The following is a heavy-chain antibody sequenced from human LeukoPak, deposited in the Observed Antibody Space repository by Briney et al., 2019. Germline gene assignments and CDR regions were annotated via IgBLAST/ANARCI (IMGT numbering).Heavy chain of an antibody. Sequence: GGSLRLSCAASGFTFSSYGMSWIRQAPGKGLEWVSAISGSGGSTYYADSVKGRFTISRDNSKNTLYLQMNSLRAEDTAVYYCAKTTKVVPAADDYWGQGTPVTVSS. CDR3: AKTTKVVPAADDY. CDR1: GFTFSSYG. J-gene: IGHJ4*02. CDR2: ISGSGGST. V-gene: IGHV3-23*01. D-gene: IGHD2-2*01.